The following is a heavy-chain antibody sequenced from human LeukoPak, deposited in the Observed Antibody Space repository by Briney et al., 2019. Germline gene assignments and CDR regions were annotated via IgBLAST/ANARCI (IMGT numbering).Heavy chain of an antibody. Sequence: GGSLRLSCAASGFTFSSYAMSWVRQAPEKGLEWVSAISGSGGSTYYADSVKGRFTISRDNSKNTLYLQMNSLRAEDTAVYYCASTIVVVPAAIQHWGQGILVTVSS. D-gene: IGHD2-2*01. CDR3: ASTIVVVPAAIQH. V-gene: IGHV3-23*01. CDR1: GFTFSSYA. CDR2: ISGSGGST. J-gene: IGHJ1*01.